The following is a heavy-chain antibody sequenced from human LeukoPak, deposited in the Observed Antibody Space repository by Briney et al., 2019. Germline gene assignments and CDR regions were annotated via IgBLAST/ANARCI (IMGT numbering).Heavy chain of an antibody. Sequence: GASVKVSCKASGYPLSNYGITWVRQAPGQGLEWMGWIIAYNGNIHYAQKVQGRVTMTTDTSTSTAYMELRSLRSDDMAVYYCARVVVVAATRGTWYFDLWGRGTLVTVSS. CDR3: ARVVVVAATRGTWYFDL. D-gene: IGHD2-15*01. CDR2: IIAYNGNI. CDR1: GYPLSNYG. V-gene: IGHV1-18*03. J-gene: IGHJ2*01.